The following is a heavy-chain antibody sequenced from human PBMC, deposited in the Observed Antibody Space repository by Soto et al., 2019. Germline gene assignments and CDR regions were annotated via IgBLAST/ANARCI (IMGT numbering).Heavy chain of an antibody. J-gene: IGHJ4*02. CDR1: GGSFTSNNW. Sequence: PSETLSLTCAVSGGSFTSNNWWTWVRQPPGQGLEWIGEIYRTGSTNYNPSLKSRVTISLDKSENQFSLKVTSLTAADTAVYYCASRDPGTSVDFWGQGTLVLVSS. V-gene: IGHV4-4*02. CDR2: IYRTGST. D-gene: IGHD1-7*01. CDR3: ASRDPGTSVDF.